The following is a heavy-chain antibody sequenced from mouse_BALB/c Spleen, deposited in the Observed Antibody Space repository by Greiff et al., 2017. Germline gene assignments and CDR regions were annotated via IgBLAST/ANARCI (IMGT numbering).Heavy chain of an antibody. V-gene: IGHV5-4*02. CDR3: ARGAIYYDYLYAMDY. CDR2: ISDGGSYT. J-gene: IGHJ4*01. CDR1: GFTFSDYY. Sequence: DVMLVESGGGLVKPGGSLKLSCAASGFTFSDYYMYWVRQTPEKRLEWVATISDGGSYTYYPDSVKGRFTISRDNAKNNLYLQMSSLKSEDTAMYYCARGAIYYDYLYAMDYWGQGTSVTVSS. D-gene: IGHD2-4*01.